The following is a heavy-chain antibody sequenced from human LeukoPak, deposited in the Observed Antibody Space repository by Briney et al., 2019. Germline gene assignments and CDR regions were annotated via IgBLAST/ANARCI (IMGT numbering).Heavy chain of an antibody. CDR3: ARERIILNDWLLWTVDY. J-gene: IGHJ4*02. CDR2: IWYDGSNK. V-gene: IGHV3-33*01. CDR1: GFTFSSYG. Sequence: GGSLRLSCAASGFTFSSYGMHWVRQAPGKGLEWVAVIWYDGSNKYYADSVKGRFTISRDNSKNPLYLQMNSLRAEDTAVYYCARERIILNDWLLWTVDYWGQGTLVTVSS. D-gene: IGHD3-9*01.